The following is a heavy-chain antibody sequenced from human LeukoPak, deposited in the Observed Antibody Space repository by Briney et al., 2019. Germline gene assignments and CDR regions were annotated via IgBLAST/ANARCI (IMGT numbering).Heavy chain of an antibody. V-gene: IGHV4-34*01. D-gene: IGHD2-2*02. CDR3: ARWSVVVPAAIRDSNWFDP. CDR2: INHSGST. J-gene: IGHJ5*02. Sequence: PSETLSLTCAVYGGSVSGYYWSWLRQPPGKGLEWIGEINHSGSTNYNPSLKSRVTISVDTSKNQFSLKLSSVTAADTAVYYCARWSVVVPAAIRDSNWFDPWGQGTLVTVSS. CDR1: GGSVSGYY.